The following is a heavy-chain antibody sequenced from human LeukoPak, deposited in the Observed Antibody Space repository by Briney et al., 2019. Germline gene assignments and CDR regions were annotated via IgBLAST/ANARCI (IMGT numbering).Heavy chain of an antibody. J-gene: IGHJ4*02. CDR1: GYTLTELS. D-gene: IGHD3-16*01. Sequence: ASVKVSCKVSGYTLTELSMHWVRQAPGKGLEWMGGFDPEDGETIYAQKFQGRVSMTEDTSTDTAYMELSSLRSEDTAVYYCARDNDSRDPPHFDYWGQGTLVTVSS. CDR3: ARDNDSRDPPHFDY. CDR2: FDPEDGET. V-gene: IGHV1-24*01.